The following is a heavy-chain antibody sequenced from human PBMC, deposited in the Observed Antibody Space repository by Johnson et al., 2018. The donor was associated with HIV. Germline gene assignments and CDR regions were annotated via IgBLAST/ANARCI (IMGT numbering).Heavy chain of an antibody. D-gene: IGHD1-26*01. CDR1: GFTFSSYG. CDR3: AKGRWEATTYDDAFDI. CDR2: IRYDGSNQ. J-gene: IGHJ3*02. Sequence: QVQLVESGGGVVQPGGSLRLSCAASGFTFSSYGMHWVRQAPGKGLEWVAFIRYDGSNQYYADSVKGRFTISRDNSKNTLYLQMNSLRAEDTAVYYCAKGRWEATTYDDAFDIWGQGTMVIVSS. V-gene: IGHV3-30*02.